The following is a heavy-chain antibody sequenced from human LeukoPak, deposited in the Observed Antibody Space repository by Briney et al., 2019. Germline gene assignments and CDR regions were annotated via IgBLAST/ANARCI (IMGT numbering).Heavy chain of an antibody. CDR1: GYTFTGYY. Sequence: ASVKVSCKASGYTFTGYYMHWVRQAPGQGLEWMGWINPNSGGTNYAQKFQGRVTMTRDTSISTAYMELSRLRSDDTAVYYCARNLAGHFGGFYFVYWGQGTLVTVSS. D-gene: IGHD2-21*01. J-gene: IGHJ4*02. CDR2: INPNSGGT. CDR3: ARNLAGHFGGFYFVY. V-gene: IGHV1-2*02.